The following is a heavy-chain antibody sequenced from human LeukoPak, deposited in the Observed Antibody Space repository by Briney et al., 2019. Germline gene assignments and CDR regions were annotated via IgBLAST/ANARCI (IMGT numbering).Heavy chain of an antibody. D-gene: IGHD6-19*01. CDR3: ARVKGAYGWYGPFDY. Sequence: GGALRLSCAASGFTFDDYAMTGVRQAPGKGLEWVAGIIWNGGSTGYAGSVKGRFTISRDNATKSLYLQMSSLSAEDTAFYYCARVKGAYGWYGPFDYWGQGTLVTVSS. V-gene: IGHV3-20*04. CDR2: IIWNGGST. J-gene: IGHJ4*02. CDR1: GFTFDDYA.